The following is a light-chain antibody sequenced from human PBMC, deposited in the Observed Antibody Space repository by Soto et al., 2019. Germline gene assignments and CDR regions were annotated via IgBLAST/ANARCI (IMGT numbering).Light chain of an antibody. J-gene: IGLJ2*01. Sequence: QSVLTQPPSVSAAPGQKVIISCSGSSSNIETNFVSWYQQLPGTAPKLLIFDNNKRPSGIPDRFSGSKSGTSATLGITGLQTGDEADYYCVTWDTILTTTVLFGGGTKLTVL. CDR2: DNN. CDR1: SSNIETNF. V-gene: IGLV1-51*01. CDR3: VTWDTILTTTVL.